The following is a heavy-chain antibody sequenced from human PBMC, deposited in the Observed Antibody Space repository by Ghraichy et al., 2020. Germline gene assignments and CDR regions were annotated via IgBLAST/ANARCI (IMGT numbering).Heavy chain of an antibody. CDR2: IQPDESEK. V-gene: IGHV3-30*02. D-gene: IGHD3-3*02. J-gene: IGHJ3*02. Sequence: GGSLRLSCVASGFSFTRHGMNWVRQAPGKGLEWVAFIQPDESEKYYAESVKGRFTIYRENYKNSLFLRMNNLRTEDTAVYYCVKDTFFQVKASDIWRHGTFFTVSS. CDR3: VKDTFFQVKASDI. CDR1: GFSFTRHG.